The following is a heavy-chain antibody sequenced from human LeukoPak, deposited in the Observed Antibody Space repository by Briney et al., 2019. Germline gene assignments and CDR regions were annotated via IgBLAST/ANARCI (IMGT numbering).Heavy chain of an antibody. V-gene: IGHV4-34*01. CDR2: INHSGST. D-gene: IGHD2-2*02. J-gene: IGHJ4*02. CDR1: GGPFSGYY. Sequence: WETLSLTCAVYGGPFSGYYWSWLRQPPGKGLEWIGEINHSGSTTYNPSLKSRVTISADTCQNQFSLNLRSVTAADRAVYYCARQDCSTTSCYSYFDYWGQGTLVTVSS. CDR3: ARQDCSTTSCYSYFDY.